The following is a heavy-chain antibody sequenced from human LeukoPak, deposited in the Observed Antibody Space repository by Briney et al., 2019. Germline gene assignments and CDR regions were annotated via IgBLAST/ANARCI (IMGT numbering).Heavy chain of an antibody. D-gene: IGHD3-9*01. CDR3: ARVRNTYFDILTDGRYLQH. J-gene: IGHJ1*01. Sequence: GRSLRLSCATSGFTFNTYVMHWVRQAPGKGLEWVAAISFDGSNQFYADSVKGRFAISRDNSKTTLYLQTNSLRPEDTAVYYCARVRNTYFDILTDGRYLQHWGQGTQVTVSS. CDR2: ISFDGSNQ. CDR1: GFTFNTYV. V-gene: IGHV3-30*09.